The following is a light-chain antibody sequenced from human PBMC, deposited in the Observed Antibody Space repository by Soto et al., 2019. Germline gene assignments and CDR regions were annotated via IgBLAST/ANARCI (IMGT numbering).Light chain of an antibody. CDR2: EVS. CDR3: ASYAGNNNLV. CDR1: SGDVVDYNF. Sequence: QSVLTQPPSASGSPGQSVTISCTGTSGDVVDYNFVSWYQQHPGKAPKLMIYEVSKRPSGVPDRFFGSKSGNTASLTVSGLQAEDEANYYCASYAGNNNLVFGGGTKLTVL. V-gene: IGLV2-8*01. J-gene: IGLJ2*01.